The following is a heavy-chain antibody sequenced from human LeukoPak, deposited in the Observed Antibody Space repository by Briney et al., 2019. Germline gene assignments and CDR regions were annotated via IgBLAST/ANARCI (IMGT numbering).Heavy chain of an antibody. V-gene: IGHV1-46*01. D-gene: IGHD6-6*01. J-gene: IGHJ4*02. Sequence: ASVKVSCKAFGYTFTSYYMHWVRQAPGQGLEWMGIINPSGAGTSCAQKFQGRVTMTRDTSTSTVYMELSSLRSEDTAVYYCAREGSSSSLAHWGQGTLVTVSS. CDR3: AREGSSSSLAH. CDR2: INPSGAGT. CDR1: GYTFTSYY.